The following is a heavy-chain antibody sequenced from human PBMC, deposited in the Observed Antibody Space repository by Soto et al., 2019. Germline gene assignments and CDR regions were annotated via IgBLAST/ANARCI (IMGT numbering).Heavy chain of an antibody. V-gene: IGHV3-23*01. J-gene: IGHJ5*02. CDR2: LSGSGRNT. D-gene: IGHD2-15*01. CDR1: GCPLLRYS. CDR3: AKDGSCSGGSCSGGQCLDR. Sequence: TRPFALSGCPLLRYSISWVHPAPGKGVDLVLGLSGSGRNTYYAHSVKVRVIVARDNAKTTLYLQMTGLRAEDTAVYYCAKDGSCSGGSCSGGQCLDRWG.